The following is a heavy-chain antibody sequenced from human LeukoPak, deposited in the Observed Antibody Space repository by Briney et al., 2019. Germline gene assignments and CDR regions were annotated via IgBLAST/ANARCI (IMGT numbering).Heavy chain of an antibody. CDR2: MNPNSGNT. Sequence: GASVKVSCKASGYTFTSYDINWVRQATGQGLEWMGWMNPNSGNTGYAQKFQGRVTITRNTSISTAYMELSSLRSEDTAVYYCARVPTAGPLVEWLSLSGYYYYYYMDVWGKGTTVTVSS. J-gene: IGHJ6*03. D-gene: IGHD3-3*01. CDR3: ARVPTAGPLVEWLSLSGYYYYYYMDV. CDR1: GYTFTSYD. V-gene: IGHV1-8*03.